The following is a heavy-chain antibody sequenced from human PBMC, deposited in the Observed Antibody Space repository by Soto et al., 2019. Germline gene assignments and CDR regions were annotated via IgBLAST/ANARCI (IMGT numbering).Heavy chain of an antibody. CDR1: GGSISSYY. V-gene: IGHV4-59*08. Sequence: SETLSLTCTVSGGSISSYYWSWIRQPPGKGLEWIGYIYYSGSTNYNPSLKSRVTISVDTSKNQFSLKLSSVTAADTAVYYCARHKSGYDSSGYYPFDYWGQGTLVTVS. CDR2: IYYSGST. D-gene: IGHD3-22*01. CDR3: ARHKSGYDSSGYYPFDY. J-gene: IGHJ4*02.